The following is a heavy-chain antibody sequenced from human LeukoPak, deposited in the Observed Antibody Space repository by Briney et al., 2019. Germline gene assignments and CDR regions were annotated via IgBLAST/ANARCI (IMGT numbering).Heavy chain of an antibody. J-gene: IGHJ4*02. Sequence: ASLKVSFTASVYIFTIYTISWVRQAPRQGLERVGWISGYNGDTNYTQNFQGSVTITTDTLTTTAYRGLRSLRSDDTAVYYCARDPSNTSGRRPYFDYWGEGTLVTVSS. V-gene: IGHV1-18*04. CDR3: ARDPSNTSGRRPYFDY. CDR2: ISGYNGDT. D-gene: IGHD2-2*01. CDR1: VYIFTIYT.